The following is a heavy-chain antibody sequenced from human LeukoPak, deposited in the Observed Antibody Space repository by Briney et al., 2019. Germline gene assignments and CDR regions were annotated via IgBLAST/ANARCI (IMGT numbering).Heavy chain of an antibody. J-gene: IGHJ4*02. CDR1: GFTVSSNY. CDR3: ARVKSAYFDY. V-gene: IGHV3-53*01. Sequence: SGGSLRLSCAASGFTVSSNYMSWVRQAPGKGLEWVSVIYSGGSTYYADSVKGRFTISRDNSKNTLYLQMNSLRAEDTAVYYCARVKSAYFDYWGQGTLVTASS. CDR2: IYSGGST.